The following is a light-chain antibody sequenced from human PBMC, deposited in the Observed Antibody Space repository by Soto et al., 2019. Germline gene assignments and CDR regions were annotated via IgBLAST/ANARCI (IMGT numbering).Light chain of an antibody. J-gene: IGLJ2*01. V-gene: IGLV3-21*02. Sequence: SYELTQPPSVSVAPGQTARLTCGGSNIGSKTVHWYQQKPGQAPVLVVYDDADRPSGIPERFSGSNSGNTAALTISRVEAGNEADYYCQVWDANTDHVVFGGGTQLTVL. CDR3: QVWDANTDHVV. CDR1: NIGSKT. CDR2: DDA.